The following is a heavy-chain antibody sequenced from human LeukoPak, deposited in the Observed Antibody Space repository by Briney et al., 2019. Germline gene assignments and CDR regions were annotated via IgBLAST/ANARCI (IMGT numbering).Heavy chain of an antibody. J-gene: IGHJ4*02. CDR3: AKAHLPAATRGWVGSCDY. Sequence: ASVKVSCKASGYTVTDYYMHWFRQAPGQGLEWMGCINPNTGDASLAQGFQGRVTMTRDTSISTAYMELSSLKSDDTAVYYCAKAHLPAATRGWVGSCDYWGQGTLVTVSS. V-gene: IGHV1-2*02. D-gene: IGHD2-2*01. CDR1: GYTVTDYY. CDR2: INPNTGDA.